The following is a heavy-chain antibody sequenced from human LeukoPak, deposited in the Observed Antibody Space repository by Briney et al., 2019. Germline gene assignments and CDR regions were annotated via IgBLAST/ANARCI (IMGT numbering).Heavy chain of an antibody. CDR2: ISGSGGST. J-gene: IGHJ4*02. V-gene: IGHV3-23*01. Sequence: GGSLRLSCAASGFTFSDYAMSWVRQAPGKGLEWVSAISGSGGSTYYADSVKGRFTISRDNSKNTLYLQMNSLRAEDTAVYYCAKDLNWFESYFDYWGQGTLATVSA. D-gene: IGHD1-20*01. CDR3: AKDLNWFESYFDY. CDR1: GFTFSDYA.